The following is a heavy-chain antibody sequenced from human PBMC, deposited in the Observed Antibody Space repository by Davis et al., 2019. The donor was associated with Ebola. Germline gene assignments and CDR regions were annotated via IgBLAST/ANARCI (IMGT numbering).Heavy chain of an antibody. CDR1: GFTFSTYG. CDR3: ATTPQYSSGQNKPFDY. D-gene: IGHD6-19*01. V-gene: IGHV3-33*08. CDR2: ISFDGSKT. Sequence: GGSLRLSCAASGFTFSTYGMHWVRQAPGKGLEWVAAISFDGSKTNYADSVKGRFTISRDNSKNTLYLQMNSLRAEDTAVYYCATTPQYSSGQNKPFDYWGQGTLVTVSS. J-gene: IGHJ4*02.